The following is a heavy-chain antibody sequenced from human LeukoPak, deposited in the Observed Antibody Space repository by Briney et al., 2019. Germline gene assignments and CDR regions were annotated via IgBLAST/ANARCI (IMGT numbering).Heavy chain of an antibody. Sequence: SATLSLTCTVSGGGVINSIGYSWGWLRQTPGKLLEWIGAVYYSSAPHYNPDLSCRYIISLYTSTNDFSLTLTPATPAVTSLYSVARYGFERLYNWFGPWGQGTLVIVSS. V-gene: IGHV4-39*02. CDR2: VYYSSAP. D-gene: IGHD3-10*01. CDR3: ARYGFERLYNWFGP. J-gene: IGHJ5*02. CDR1: GGGVINSIGYS.